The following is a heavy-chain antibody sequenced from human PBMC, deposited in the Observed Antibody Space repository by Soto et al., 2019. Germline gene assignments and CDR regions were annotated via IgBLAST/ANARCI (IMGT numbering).Heavy chain of an antibody. CDR1: GFTFSDYY. D-gene: IGHD6-25*01. V-gene: IGHV3-11*01. CDR2: ISSSGSTI. J-gene: IGHJ3*02. Sequence: GGSLRLSCAASGFTFSDYYMSWIRQAPGKGLEWVSYISSSGSTIYYADSVKGRFTISRDNAKNSLYLQMNSLRAEDTAVYYGARGIRAARDAFDIWGQGTMVTVSS. CDR3: ARGIRAARDAFDI.